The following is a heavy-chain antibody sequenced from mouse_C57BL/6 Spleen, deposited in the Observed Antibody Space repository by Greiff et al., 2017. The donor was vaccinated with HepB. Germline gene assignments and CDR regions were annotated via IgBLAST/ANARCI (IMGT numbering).Heavy chain of an antibody. J-gene: IGHJ2*01. D-gene: IGHD2-3*01. CDR2: IYPGDGDT. CDR3: ARSGDGYYYFDY. Sequence: QVQLQQSGPELVKPGASVKISCKASGYAFSSSWMNWVKQRPGKGLEWIGRIYPGDGDTNYNGKFKGKATLTADKSSSTAYMQLSSLTSEDSAVYFCARSGDGYYYFDYWGQGTTRTVSS. CDR1: GYAFSSSW. V-gene: IGHV1-82*01.